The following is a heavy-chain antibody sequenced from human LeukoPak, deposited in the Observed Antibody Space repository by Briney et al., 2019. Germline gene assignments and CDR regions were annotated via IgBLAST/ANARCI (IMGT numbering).Heavy chain of an antibody. CDR3: ARDSSGWYRVRGHFWDY. D-gene: IGHD6-19*01. CDR2: INPNSGGT. Sequence: GASVKVSCKASGYTFTCYYMHWVRQAPGQGLEWMGWINPNSGGTNYAQKFQGRVTMTRDTSISTAYMELSRLRSDDTAVYYCARDSSGWYRVRGHFWDYWGQGTLVTVSS. CDR1: GYTFTCYY. J-gene: IGHJ4*02. V-gene: IGHV1-2*02.